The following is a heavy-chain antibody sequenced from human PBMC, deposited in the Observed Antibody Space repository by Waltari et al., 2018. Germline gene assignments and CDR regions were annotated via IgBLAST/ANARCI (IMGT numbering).Heavy chain of an antibody. CDR2: ISYDGSNK. CDR1: GFTFSSYA. J-gene: IGHJ4*02. Sequence: QVQLVESGGGVVQPGRSLRLSCAASGFTFSSYAMHWVRQAPGKGLEWGAVISYDGSNKYEADSVKGRVTSSRDNSKNTLYLQMNSLRAEDTAVYFCARGRDCSGGSCYLDHWGQGTLVTVSS. D-gene: IGHD2-15*01. CDR3: ARGRDCSGGSCYLDH. V-gene: IGHV3-30*07.